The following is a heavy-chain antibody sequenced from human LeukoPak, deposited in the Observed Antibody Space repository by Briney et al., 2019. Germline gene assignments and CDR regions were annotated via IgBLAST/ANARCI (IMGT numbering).Heavy chain of an antibody. CDR2: IYYSGST. D-gene: IGHD2-15*01. CDR1: GGSISSYY. Sequence: PSETLSLTCTVSGGSISSYYWSWIRQPPGKGLEWIGYIYYSGSTNYNPSLKSRVTISVDTSENQFSLKLSSVTAADTAVYYCASTPEIYCSGGSCYSGWGWFDPWGQGTRVTVSS. CDR3: ASTPEIYCSGGSCYSGWGWFDP. V-gene: IGHV4-59*01. J-gene: IGHJ5*02.